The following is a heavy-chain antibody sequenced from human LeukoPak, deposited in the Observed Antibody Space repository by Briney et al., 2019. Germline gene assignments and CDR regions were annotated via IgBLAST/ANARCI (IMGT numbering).Heavy chain of an antibody. V-gene: IGHV3-30-3*01. D-gene: IGHD5-18*01. CDR2: ISYDGSNK. J-gene: IGHJ4*02. CDR3: AREGAVGRGYSYGAMDY. CDR1: GFTFSSYA. Sequence: GRSLRLSCAASGFTFSSYAMHWVRQAPGKGLEWVAVISYDGSNKYYADSVKGRFTISRDNSKNTLYLQMNSLRAEDTAVYYCAREGAVGRGYSYGAMDYWGQGTLVTVSS.